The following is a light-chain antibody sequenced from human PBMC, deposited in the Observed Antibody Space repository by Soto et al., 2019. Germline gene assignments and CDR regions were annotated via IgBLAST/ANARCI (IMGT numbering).Light chain of an antibody. Sequence: QSALTQPASVSGSPGQSIAISCTGTRSDVGAYNYVSWYQQHPGKAPKLMISEVTNRPSGVSDRFSGSKSGNTASLTISGLQAEDEADYYCCSYAGIYSYVFGTGTKLTVL. V-gene: IGLV2-14*01. CDR3: CSYAGIYSYV. J-gene: IGLJ1*01. CDR2: EVT. CDR1: RSDVGAYNY.